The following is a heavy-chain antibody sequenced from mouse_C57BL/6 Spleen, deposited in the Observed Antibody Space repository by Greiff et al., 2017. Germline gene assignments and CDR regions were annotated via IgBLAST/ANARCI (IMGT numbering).Heavy chain of an antibody. CDR1: GFSFNTYA. V-gene: IGHV10-1*01. D-gene: IGHD2-1*01. CDR2: IRSKSNNYAT. J-gene: IGHJ4*01. Sequence: EVMLVESGGGLVQPKGSLKLSCAASGFSFNTYAMNWVRQAPGKGLEWVARIRSKSNNYATYYADSVKDRFTISRDDSESMLYLQMNNLKTEDTAMYYCVRRYYGNYYAMDYWGQGTSVTVSA. CDR3: VRRYYGNYYAMDY.